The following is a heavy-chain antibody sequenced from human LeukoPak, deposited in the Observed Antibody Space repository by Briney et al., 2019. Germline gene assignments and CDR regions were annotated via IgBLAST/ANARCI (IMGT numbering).Heavy chain of an antibody. CDR3: ARGNNYDYVWGSCRFDY. V-gene: IGHV4-34*01. CDR2: INHSGST. D-gene: IGHD3-16*02. CDR1: GGSFSGYY. Sequence: SETLSLTCAVYGGSFSGYYWSWIRQPPGKGLEWIGEINHSGSTNYNPSLKSRVTISVDTSKNQFSLKLSSVTAADTAVYYCARGNNYDYVWGSCRFDYWGQGTLVTVSS. J-gene: IGHJ4*02.